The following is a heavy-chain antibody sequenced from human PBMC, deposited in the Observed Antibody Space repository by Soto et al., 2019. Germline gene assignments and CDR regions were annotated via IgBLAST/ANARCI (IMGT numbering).Heavy chain of an antibody. J-gene: IGHJ4*02. Sequence: SETLSLTCAVSGDSINISHWWNWVRQPPGKGLEWIGQISHSGSTNYNPSLTSRVNKSVDKSKNHFSLKLTSVTAADTAFYYCARDVGPVTIFGEALSGYFDFWGQGTLVTVSS. V-gene: IGHV4-4*02. D-gene: IGHD3-3*01. CDR3: ARDVGPVTIFGEALSGYFDF. CDR1: GDSINISHW. CDR2: ISHSGST.